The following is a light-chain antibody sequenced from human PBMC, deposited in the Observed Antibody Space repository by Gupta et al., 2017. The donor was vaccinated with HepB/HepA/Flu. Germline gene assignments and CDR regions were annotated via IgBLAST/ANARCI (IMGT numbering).Light chain of an antibody. V-gene: IGLV2-23*02. CDR2: EVS. CDR3: CSYAGSSTLV. CDR1: SSDVGSYNL. J-gene: IGLJ3*02. Sequence: QSALTQPASVSGSPGQSITISCTGTSSDVGSYNLVSWYQQHPGRAPKLMIYEVSQRPSGVSNLFSGSKSGNTASLTISGLQAEDAADYYCCSYAGSSTLVFGGGTKLTVL.